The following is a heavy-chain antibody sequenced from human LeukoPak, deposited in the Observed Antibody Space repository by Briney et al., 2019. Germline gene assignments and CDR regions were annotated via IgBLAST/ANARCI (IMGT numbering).Heavy chain of an antibody. D-gene: IGHD1-1*01. Sequence: ASVKVSCKASGYTFTSYAMHWVRQAPGQRLEWMGWINAGNGNTKYSQKFQGRVTITRDTSASTAYMELSSLRSEDTAVYYCARDSDWNDRLDYWGQGTLVTVSS. CDR1: GYTFTSYA. V-gene: IGHV1-3*01. J-gene: IGHJ4*02. CDR2: INAGNGNT. CDR3: ARDSDWNDRLDY.